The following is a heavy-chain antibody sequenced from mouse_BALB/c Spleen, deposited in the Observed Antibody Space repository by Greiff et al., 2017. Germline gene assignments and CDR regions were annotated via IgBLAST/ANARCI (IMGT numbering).Heavy chain of an antibody. Sequence: DVKLVESGGGLVQPGGSRKLSCAASGFTFSSFGMHWVRQAPEKGLEWVAYISSGSSTIYYADTVKGRFTISRDNPKNTLFLQMTSLRSEDTAMYYCARSSYDYDVGAWFAYWGQGTLVTVSA. D-gene: IGHD2-4*01. J-gene: IGHJ3*01. CDR2: ISSGSSTI. CDR3: ARSSYDYDVGAWFAY. V-gene: IGHV5-17*02. CDR1: GFTFSSFG.